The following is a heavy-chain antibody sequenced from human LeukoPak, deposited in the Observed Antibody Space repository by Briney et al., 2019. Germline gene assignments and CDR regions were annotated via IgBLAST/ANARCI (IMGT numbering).Heavy chain of an antibody. D-gene: IGHD3-10*01. J-gene: IGHJ5*02. CDR3: AKGPGAYYYGSGRFDP. V-gene: IGHV3-9*03. CDR2: ISWNSGSI. Sequence: GRSLRLSCAASGFTFDDYAMHWVRQAPGKGLEWVSGISWNSGSIGYADSVKGRFTISRDNAKNSLYPQMNSLRAEDMALYYCAKGPGAYYYGSGRFDPWGQGTLVTVSS. CDR1: GFTFDDYA.